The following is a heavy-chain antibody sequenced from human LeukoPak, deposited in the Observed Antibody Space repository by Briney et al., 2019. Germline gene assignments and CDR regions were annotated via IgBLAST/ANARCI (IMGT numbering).Heavy chain of an antibody. J-gene: IGHJ4*02. Sequence: ASVKVSCKASGYTFTSYDINWVRQATGQGLEWMGWMNPNSGNTGYAQKFQGRVTMTRNTSISTAYMELSSLRSEDTAVYYCAKAARLDVSFDYWGQGTLVTVSS. D-gene: IGHD6-6*01. V-gene: IGHV1-8*01. CDR1: GYTFTSYD. CDR3: AKAARLDVSFDY. CDR2: MNPNSGNT.